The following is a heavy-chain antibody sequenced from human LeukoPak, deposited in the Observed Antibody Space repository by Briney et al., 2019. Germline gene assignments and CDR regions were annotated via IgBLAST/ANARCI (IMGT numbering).Heavy chain of an antibody. J-gene: IGHJ3*02. V-gene: IGHV4-34*01. CDR1: GESFSDYY. Sequence: SETLSLTCAVYGESFSDYYWSWIRQPPGKGLEWIGEINHSGSTNYKSSLKSRVTISVDTSKNQFSLKLSSVTAADTAVYYCARVRCGYTYGGNAFDIWGQGTMVTVSS. CDR3: ARVRCGYTYGGNAFDI. D-gene: IGHD5-18*01. CDR2: INHSGST.